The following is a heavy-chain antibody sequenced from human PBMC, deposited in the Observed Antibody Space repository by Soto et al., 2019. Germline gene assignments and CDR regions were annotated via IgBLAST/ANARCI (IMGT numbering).Heavy chain of an antibody. V-gene: IGHV1-69*06. J-gene: IGHJ5*02. D-gene: IGHD6-13*01. CDR1: GGTFSSYA. Sequence: QVQLVQSGAEVKKPGSSVKVSCKASGGTFSSYAISWVRQAPGQGLAWMVGIIPIFGTANYAQKFHGRVTFPADKCTSTVNMELSGLRSEDTAVYYCARYRAQQLVSNWFDPWGQGTLVTVSS. CDR2: IIPIFGTA. CDR3: ARYRAQQLVSNWFDP.